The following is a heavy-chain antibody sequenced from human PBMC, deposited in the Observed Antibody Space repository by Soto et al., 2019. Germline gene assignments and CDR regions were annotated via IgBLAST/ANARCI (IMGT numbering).Heavy chain of an antibody. D-gene: IGHD3-3*01. CDR1: GGTFSSYT. V-gene: IGHV1-8*02. Sequence: ASVKASCKASGGTFSSYTISWVRQAPGQGLEWMGWMNPNSGNTGYAQKFQGRVTMTRNTSISTAYMELSSLRSEDTAVYYCARVLSWASYYDFWSGYYNYYYYGMDVWGQGTTVTVSS. CDR2: MNPNSGNT. J-gene: IGHJ6*02. CDR3: ARVLSWASYYDFWSGYYNYYYYGMDV.